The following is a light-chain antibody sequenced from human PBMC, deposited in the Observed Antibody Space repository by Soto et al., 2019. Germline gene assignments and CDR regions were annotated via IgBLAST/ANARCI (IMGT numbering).Light chain of an antibody. V-gene: IGLV1-44*01. CDR2: SNN. CDR3: AAWDDSLNGPV. CDR1: SSNIGSNT. Sequence: QSVLTQPPSASGTPGQRVTISCAGSSSNIGSNTVNWYQQLPGTAPKLLIYSNNQRPSGFPDRFSGSKSGTSAALAISGLQSEEEADYYCAAWDDSLNGPVFGGGTKVTVL. J-gene: IGLJ3*02.